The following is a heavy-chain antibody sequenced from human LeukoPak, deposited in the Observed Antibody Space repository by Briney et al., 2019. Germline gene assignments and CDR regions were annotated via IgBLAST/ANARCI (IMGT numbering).Heavy chain of an antibody. D-gene: IGHD5-18*01. V-gene: IGHV4-31*03. Sequence: SETLSLTCTVSGGSIASAGYYWTWIRQHPGKGLEWIGYIYYSGSTYYNPSLKSRVTISVDTSKNQISLKLSSVTAADTAVYYCARDIRYSFNWFDPWGQGTLVTVSS. CDR2: IYYSGST. CDR3: ARDIRYSFNWFDP. CDR1: GGSIASAGYY. J-gene: IGHJ5*02.